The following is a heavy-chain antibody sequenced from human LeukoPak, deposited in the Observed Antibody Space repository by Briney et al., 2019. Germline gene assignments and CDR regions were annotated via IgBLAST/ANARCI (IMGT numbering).Heavy chain of an antibody. Sequence: SVKVSCKASGGTFSSYAISWVRQAPGQVLEWMGRIIPILGIANYAQKFQGRVTITADKSTSTAYMELSSLRSEDTAVYYCALGVCSSTSCYFPDPAYGMDVWGQGTTVTVSS. CDR1: GGTFSSYA. V-gene: IGHV1-69*04. J-gene: IGHJ6*02. D-gene: IGHD2-2*01. CDR3: ALGVCSSTSCYFPDPAYGMDV. CDR2: IIPILGIA.